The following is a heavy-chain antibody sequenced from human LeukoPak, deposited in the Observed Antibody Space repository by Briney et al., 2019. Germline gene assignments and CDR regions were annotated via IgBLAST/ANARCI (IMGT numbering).Heavy chain of an antibody. J-gene: IGHJ5*02. D-gene: IGHD3-9*01. CDR1: GYTFTSYA. V-gene: IGHV1-3*01. Sequence: GASVKVSCKASGYTFTSYAMHWVRQAPGQRLEWMGWINAGNGNTKYSQKFQGRVTITRDTSASTAYRELSSLRSEDTAVYYCAREWSRGYDILSFPFDPWGQGTLVTVSS. CDR3: AREWSRGYDILSFPFDP. CDR2: INAGNGNT.